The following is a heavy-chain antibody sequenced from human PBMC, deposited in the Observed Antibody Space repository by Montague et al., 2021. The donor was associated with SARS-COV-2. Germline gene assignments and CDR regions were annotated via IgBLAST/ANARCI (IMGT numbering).Heavy chain of an antibody. J-gene: IGHJ1*01. Sequence: CAISGDSVSSDTAAWHWIRQSPSRGLEWLGRTFYRSQWHTDSAASVRSRVSFIGDISKNQFSLHLNSVTPEDTAIYYCARDGDYGGTWYSFLQNWGQGTLVIVSS. CDR3: ARDGDYGGTWYSFLQN. CDR1: GDSVSSDTAA. D-gene: IGHD4-17*01. CDR2: TFYRSQWHT. V-gene: IGHV6-1*01.